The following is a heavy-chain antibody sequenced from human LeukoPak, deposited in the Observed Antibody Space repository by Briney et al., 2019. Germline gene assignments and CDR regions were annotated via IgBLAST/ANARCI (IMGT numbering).Heavy chain of an antibody. D-gene: IGHD5-18*01. J-gene: IGHJ4*02. CDR3: ARQRSGYSYGYGKFDY. CDR2: IYFSGTT. V-gene: IGHV4-39*01. CDR1: GGSISSSSYY. Sequence: SETLSLTCTVSGGSISSSSYYWGWIRQPPGKGLEGIGSIYFSGTTYYNPSLRSRVTISVDTSKNQFSLKLSSVTAAETAVYYCARQRSGYSYGYGKFDYWGQGTLVTVSS.